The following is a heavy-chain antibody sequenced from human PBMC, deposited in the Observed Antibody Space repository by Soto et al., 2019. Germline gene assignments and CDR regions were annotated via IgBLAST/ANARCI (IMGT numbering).Heavy chain of an antibody. CDR3: GRVAVDGAFDI. D-gene: IGHD6-19*01. CDR1: GGSISSYY. Sequence: LETLSLTCTVSGGSISSYYWSWIRQPPGKGLEWIGYIYYSGSTNYNPSLKSRVTISVDTSKNQFSLKLSSVTAADTAVYYCGRVAVDGAFDIWGQGTMVTVSS. J-gene: IGHJ3*02. CDR2: IYYSGST. V-gene: IGHV4-59*01.